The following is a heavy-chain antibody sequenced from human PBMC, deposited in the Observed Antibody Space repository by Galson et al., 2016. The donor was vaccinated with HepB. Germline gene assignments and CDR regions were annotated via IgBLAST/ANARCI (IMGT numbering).Heavy chain of an antibody. Sequence: SLRLSCAASGFTFSSYGMHWVRQAPGKGLEWVAVISYDESEEFHADSLKGRFTISRDNAKNSLSLQMNSLRAEDTAVYYCARGDYRVTTSGTYFDHWGQGTLVTVSS. D-gene: IGHD1-1*01. J-gene: IGHJ4*02. V-gene: IGHV3-30*12. CDR3: ARGDYRVTTSGTYFDH. CDR1: GFTFSSYG. CDR2: ISYDESEE.